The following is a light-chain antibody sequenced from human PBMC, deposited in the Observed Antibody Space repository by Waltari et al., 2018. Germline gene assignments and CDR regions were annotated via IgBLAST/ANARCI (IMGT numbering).Light chain of an antibody. V-gene: IGLV3-25*03. CDR1: ALPKQY. CDR2: KDR. Sequence: SYELTQPPSVSVSPGQTARITCSGDALPKQYVYWYQQKLGQAPILVMYKDRERPSGIPERFSGSSSGTTVTLTISGVQAEDEADYYCQSGDNSGTNRVLFGGGTKLTVL. J-gene: IGLJ2*01. CDR3: QSGDNSGTNRVL.